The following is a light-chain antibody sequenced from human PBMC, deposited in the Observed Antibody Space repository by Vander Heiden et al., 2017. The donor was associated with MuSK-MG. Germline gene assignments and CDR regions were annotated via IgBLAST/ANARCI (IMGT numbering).Light chain of an antibody. CDR2: YDS. Sequence: SYVLTQPPSVSVAPGKTARITCGGNNIGSKSVHWYQQKPGQAPVLVIYYDSDRPAGIPERFSGSNSGNTATLTISRGEAGDEADYYCQVWDSSSDVVFGGGTKLTVL. J-gene: IGLJ2*01. CDR1: NIGSKS. CDR3: QVWDSSSDVV. V-gene: IGLV3-21*04.